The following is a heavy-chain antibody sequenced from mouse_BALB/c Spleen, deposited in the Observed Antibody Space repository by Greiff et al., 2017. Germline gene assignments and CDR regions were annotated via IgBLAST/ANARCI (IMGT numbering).Heavy chain of an antibody. CDR3: TRDEGAWFAY. CDR2: ISSGGSYT. CDR1: GFTCSSYT. V-gene: IGHV5-6-4*01. J-gene: IGHJ3*01. Sequence: EVMLVESGGGLVKPGGSLKLSCAASGFTCSSYTMSWVRQTPEKRLEWVATISSGGSYTYYPDSVKGRFTISRDNAKNTLYLQMSSLKSEDTAMYYSTRDEGAWFAYWGQGTLVTVSA.